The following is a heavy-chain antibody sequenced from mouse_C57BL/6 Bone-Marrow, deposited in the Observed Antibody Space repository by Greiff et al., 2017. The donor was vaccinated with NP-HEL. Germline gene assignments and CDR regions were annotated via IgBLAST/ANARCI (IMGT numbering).Heavy chain of an antibody. D-gene: IGHD2-5*01. Sequence: QVQLKESGPGLVQPSQSLSITCTVSGFSLTSYGVHWVRQSPGKGLEWLGVIWRGGSTDYNAAFMSRLSITKDNSKSQVFLKMNSLQDDDTAIYYGAKGYSNYAWCAYGGQGTLVTVSA. CDR2: IWRGGST. CDR3: AKGYSNYAWCAY. V-gene: IGHV2-5*01. CDR1: GFSLTSYG. J-gene: IGHJ3*01.